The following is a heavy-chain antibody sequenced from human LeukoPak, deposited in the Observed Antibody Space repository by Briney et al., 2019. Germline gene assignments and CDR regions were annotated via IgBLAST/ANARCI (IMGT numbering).Heavy chain of an antibody. J-gene: IGHJ4*02. Sequence: SETLSLTCTVSGGSISSYYWSWIRQPPGKGLEWIGYIYYSGSTNYNPSLKSRVTISVDTSKNQFSLKLSSVTAADTAVYYCARAVGMPYYFDYWGQGTLVTVSS. V-gene: IGHV4-59*01. CDR1: GGSISSYY. CDR2: IYYSGST. D-gene: IGHD1-26*01. CDR3: ARAVGMPYYFDY.